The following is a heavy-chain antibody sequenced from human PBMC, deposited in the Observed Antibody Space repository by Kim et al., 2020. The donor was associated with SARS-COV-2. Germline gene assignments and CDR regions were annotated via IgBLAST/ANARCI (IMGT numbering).Heavy chain of an antibody. CDR3: ARVYFDWLFHLQGFDY. Sequence: GGSLRLSCAASGFTFSSYWMSWVRQAPGKGLEWVANIKQDGSEKYYVDSVKGRFTISRDNAKNSLYLQMNSLRAEDTAVYYCARVYFDWLFHLQGFDYWGQGTLVTVSS. D-gene: IGHD3-9*01. V-gene: IGHV3-7*03. CDR1: GFTFSSYW. CDR2: IKQDGSEK. J-gene: IGHJ4*02.